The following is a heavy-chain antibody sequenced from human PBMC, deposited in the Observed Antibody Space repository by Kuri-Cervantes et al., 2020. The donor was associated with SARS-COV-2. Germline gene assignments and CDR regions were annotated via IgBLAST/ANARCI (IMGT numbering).Heavy chain of an antibody. Sequence: ASVKVSCKASGYTFTHYAMSWVRQAPGQGLEWMGWISAYNGNTNYAQKLQGRVTMTTDTSTSTAYMELRSLRSDDTAVYYCARDQPHSSSWYVSAYYYGMDVWGQGTTVTVSS. CDR1: GYTFTHYA. D-gene: IGHD6-13*01. V-gene: IGHV1-18*01. CDR3: ARDQPHSSSWYVSAYYYGMDV. CDR2: ISAYNGNT. J-gene: IGHJ6*02.